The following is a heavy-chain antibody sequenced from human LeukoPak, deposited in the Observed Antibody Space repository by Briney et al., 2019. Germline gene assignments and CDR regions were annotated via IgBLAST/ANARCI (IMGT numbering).Heavy chain of an antibody. V-gene: IGHV3-21*01. D-gene: IGHD3-10*01. CDR3: ARDRSPGNFDY. J-gene: IGHJ4*02. Sequence: GGSLRLSCAASGFTFSSYTMNWVRQAPGKGLEWVSSISSSSTYINYADSVKGRFTISRDNAKNSLYLQTNSLGAEDTAVYYCARDRSPGNFDYWGQGTLVTVPS. CDR2: ISSSSTYI. CDR1: GFTFSSYT.